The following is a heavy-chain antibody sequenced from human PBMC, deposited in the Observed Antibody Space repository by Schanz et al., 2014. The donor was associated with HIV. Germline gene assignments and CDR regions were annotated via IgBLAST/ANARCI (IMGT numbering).Heavy chain of an antibody. CDR1: GFTVSSNY. V-gene: IGHV3-48*01. D-gene: IGHD6-13*01. CDR2: ISAGGNTK. J-gene: IGHJ6*02. Sequence: VQLVESGGGVVQPGGSLRLSCAASGFTVSSNYMNWIRQAPGKGLEWVSYISAGGNTKYYADSMKGRFTISRDNSKNTLYLQMNTLRAEDTAVYYCARTTIAAPGTEYYYGMDVWGQGTTVTVSS. CDR3: ARTTIAAPGTEYYYGMDV.